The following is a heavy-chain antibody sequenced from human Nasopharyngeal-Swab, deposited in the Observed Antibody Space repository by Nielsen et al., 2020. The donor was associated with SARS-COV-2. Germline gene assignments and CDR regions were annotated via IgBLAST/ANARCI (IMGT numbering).Heavy chain of an antibody. CDR1: GFTFSRYT. Sequence: GESLKISCAASGFTFSRYTMHWVRQAPGKGLEWVAVISYDGSNKYYTDSVKGRFTISRDISKNTLYLQMNSLRAEDTAVFYCASTHLDSSGYYYAFHYWGRGTRVTVSS. D-gene: IGHD3-22*01. J-gene: IGHJ4*02. CDR3: ASTHLDSSGYYYAFHY. V-gene: IGHV3-30-3*01. CDR2: ISYDGSNK.